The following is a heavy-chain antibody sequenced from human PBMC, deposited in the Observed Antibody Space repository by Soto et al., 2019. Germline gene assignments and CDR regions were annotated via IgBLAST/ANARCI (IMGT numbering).Heavy chain of an antibody. J-gene: IGHJ4*02. D-gene: IGHD6-13*01. V-gene: IGHV1-69*01. CDR1: GGTFSNYG. CDR2: IIPLFGTL. Sequence: VTLVQSGTEVKRPGSSVEVSCKASGGTFSNYGLSWVRQAPGHGLQWMGGIIPLFGTLHNAREFQDRVTITADQSTGTASMDLRSLTYDDTAVYFCATTPFNMASAGSYYFDSWGQGILVTVSS. CDR3: ATTPFNMASAGSYYFDS.